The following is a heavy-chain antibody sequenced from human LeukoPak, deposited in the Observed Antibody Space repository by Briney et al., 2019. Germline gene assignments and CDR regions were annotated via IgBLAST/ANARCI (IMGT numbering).Heavy chain of an antibody. D-gene: IGHD1-14*01. Sequence: PSETLSLTCAVYGGSFSGYYWSWIRQPPGKGLEWIGEINHSGSTNYNPSLKSRVTISVDTSKNQFSLKLSSVTAADTAVYYCARAYRNSRNNWFDPWGQGTLVTVSS. V-gene: IGHV4-34*01. CDR1: GGSFSGYY. CDR3: ARAYRNSRNNWFDP. CDR2: INHSGST. J-gene: IGHJ5*02.